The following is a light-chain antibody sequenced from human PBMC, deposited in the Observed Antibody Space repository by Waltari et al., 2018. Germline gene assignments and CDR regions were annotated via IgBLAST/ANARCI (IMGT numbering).Light chain of an antibody. CDR3: QHYVRLPAT. CDR2: GAS. Sequence: EIVLTQSPGRLSSSPGERVTLSCRASQSVSRALAWYQQKPGQPPRLLIFGASNRATGIPDRFSGSGSGTDFSLTISRLEPEDFAVYYCQHYVRLPATFGQGTKVEIK. V-gene: IGKV3-20*01. J-gene: IGKJ1*01. CDR1: QSVSRA.